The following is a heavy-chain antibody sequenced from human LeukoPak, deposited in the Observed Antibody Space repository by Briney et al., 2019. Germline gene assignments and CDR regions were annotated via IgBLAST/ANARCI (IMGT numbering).Heavy chain of an antibody. CDR1: GGSISSYY. V-gene: IGHV4-4*07. CDR2: IYTSGST. Sequence: SETLSLTCTVSGGSISSYYWSWIRQPAGKGLEWIGRIYTSGSTNYNPSLKSRVTISVDTSKNQFSLKLSSVTAADTAVYYCAREQGYDILTGYYAPFDYWGQGTLVTVSS. J-gene: IGHJ4*02. CDR3: AREQGYDILTGYYAPFDY. D-gene: IGHD3-9*01.